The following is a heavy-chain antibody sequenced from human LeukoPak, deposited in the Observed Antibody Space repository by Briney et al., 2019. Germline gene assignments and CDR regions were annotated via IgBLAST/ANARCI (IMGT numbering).Heavy chain of an antibody. V-gene: IGHV4-4*07. CDR2: IYTSGST. J-gene: IGHJ4*02. CDR1: GGSISSYY. Sequence: PSETLSLTCTVSGGSISSYYWSWIRQPAGKGLEWIGRIYTSGSTNYNPSLKSRVTMSVDTSKNQFSLKLSSVTAADTAVYYCARGGSPYGSGSYYSDYWGQGTLVTVSS. CDR3: ARGGSPYGSGSYYSDY. D-gene: IGHD3-10*01.